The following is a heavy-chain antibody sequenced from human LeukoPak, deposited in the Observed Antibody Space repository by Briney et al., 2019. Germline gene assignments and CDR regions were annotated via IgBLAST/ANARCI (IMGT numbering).Heavy chain of an antibody. D-gene: IGHD5-24*01. CDR1: GFSLTKRL. CDR2: VYPGDSDT. CDR3: ARHEMAPIRRICF. J-gene: IGHJ4*02. V-gene: IGHV5-51*01. Sequence: GESLKIPCRGPGFSLTKRLIGRVRQMPGKGLEWIGIVYPGDSDTRYSPSFQGQVTISADKSISTAYLQWSSLKASDTVMYYCARHEMAPIRRICFWGQGTLVTVSS.